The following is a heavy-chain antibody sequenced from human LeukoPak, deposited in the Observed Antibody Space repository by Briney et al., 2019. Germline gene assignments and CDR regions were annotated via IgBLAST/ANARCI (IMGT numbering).Heavy chain of an antibody. Sequence: GRSLRLSCAASGFTFSSYGMHWVRQAPGKGLEWVSAISGSGGSTYYADSVKGRFTISRDNSKNTLYLQMNSLRAEDTAVYYCAKQRDSSYPWGAFDIWGQGTMVTVSS. CDR2: ISGSGGST. J-gene: IGHJ3*02. CDR3: AKQRDSSYPWGAFDI. CDR1: GFTFSSYG. V-gene: IGHV3-23*01. D-gene: IGHD6-13*01.